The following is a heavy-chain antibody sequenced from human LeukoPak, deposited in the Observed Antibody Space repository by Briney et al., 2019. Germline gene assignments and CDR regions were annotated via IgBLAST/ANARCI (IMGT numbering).Heavy chain of an antibody. CDR2: ISSGSSYI. J-gene: IGHJ4*02. CDR1: GFTFSSYS. CDR3: ARGDYYDSSGYYNY. V-gene: IGHV3-21*01. D-gene: IGHD3-22*01. Sequence: NPGGSLRLSCAASGFTFSSYSMNWVRQAPGKGLEWVSSISSGSSYIYYADSVKGRFTISRDNAKNSLYLQMNCLRAEDTAVYYCARGDYYDSSGYYNYWGQGTLVTVSS.